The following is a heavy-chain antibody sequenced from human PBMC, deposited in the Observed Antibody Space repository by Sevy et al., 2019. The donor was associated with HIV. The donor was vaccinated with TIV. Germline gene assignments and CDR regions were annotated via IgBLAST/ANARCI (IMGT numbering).Heavy chain of an antibody. CDR2: ISNSGTTR. D-gene: IGHD3-22*01. Sequence: GGSLRLSCAASGFTFSSYEMNWVRQAPGKGLEWVSYISNSGTTRSYSDSVRGRFTISRDNAGNSLYLQMKSLRAEDTAVYYCAYYDSSVLNYFDYWGQGTLVTVSS. V-gene: IGHV3-48*03. CDR3: AYYDSSVLNYFDY. CDR1: GFTFSSYE. J-gene: IGHJ4*02.